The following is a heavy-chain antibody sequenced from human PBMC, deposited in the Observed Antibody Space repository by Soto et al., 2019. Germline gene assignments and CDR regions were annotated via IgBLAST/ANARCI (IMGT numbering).Heavy chain of an antibody. CDR3: AHKGPEDWPLDY. CDR2: IYWDDSK. CDR1: GFSLSTSGVG. Sequence: QITLKESGPTLVRPTPTLPLTCAFSGFSLSTSGVGVGWIRQPPGKALAWLAVIYWDDSKHYSPSLRSRLTIPKDSSKDPVVLTTTNMNPMQTGTYYCAHKGPEDWPLDYWGQGTLVPVSS. D-gene: IGHD3-9*01. J-gene: IGHJ4*02. V-gene: IGHV2-5*02.